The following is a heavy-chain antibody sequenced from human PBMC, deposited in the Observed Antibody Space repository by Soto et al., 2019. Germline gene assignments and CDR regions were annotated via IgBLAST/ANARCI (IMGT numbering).Heavy chain of an antibody. CDR2: INPHGGST. CDR1: GYTFTGYY. Sequence: ASVKVSCKASGYTFTGYYMHWVRQAPGQGLEWMGVINPHGGSTKYAQKFQGRVTMTRDMSRSTVYMELRSLRSDDTAIYYCARSSGGNFGIIIEGSNWFDPWGQGTLVTVSS. D-gene: IGHD3-3*01. J-gene: IGHJ5*02. V-gene: IGHV1-46*01. CDR3: ARSSGGNFGIIIEGSNWFDP.